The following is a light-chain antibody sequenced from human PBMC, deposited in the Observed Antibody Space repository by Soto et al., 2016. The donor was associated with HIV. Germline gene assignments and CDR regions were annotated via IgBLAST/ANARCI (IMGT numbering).Light chain of an antibody. V-gene: IGLV3-21*01. J-gene: IGLJ1*01. CDR2: DDS. CDR1: NLGSKS. Sequence: SYVLTQPPSVSVAPGKTARITCGGGNLGSKSVNWYQRKPGQAPVLVLYDDSDRPSGIPERFSGSNSGNTATLTISRVEAGDEADYYCQVWDSPSDHFVFGTGTKVT. CDR3: QVWDSPSDHFV.